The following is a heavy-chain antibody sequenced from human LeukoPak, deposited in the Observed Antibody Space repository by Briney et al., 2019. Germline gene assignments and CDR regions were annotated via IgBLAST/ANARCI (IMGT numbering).Heavy chain of an antibody. Sequence: GGSLRLSCAASGFTFSSYAMSWVRQAPGKGLEWVSAISGSGGSTYYADSVKGRFTISRDNSKNTLYLQMNSLRAEDTAVYYCARDHRYSSSWELGDYWGQGTLVTVSS. J-gene: IGHJ4*02. D-gene: IGHD6-13*01. V-gene: IGHV3-23*01. CDR1: GFTFSSYA. CDR3: ARDHRYSSSWELGDY. CDR2: ISGSGGST.